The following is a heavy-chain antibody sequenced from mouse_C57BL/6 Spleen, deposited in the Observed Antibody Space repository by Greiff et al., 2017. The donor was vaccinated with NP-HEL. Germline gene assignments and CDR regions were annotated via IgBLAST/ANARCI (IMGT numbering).Heavy chain of an antibody. CDR3: ARRYSNSYAMDY. J-gene: IGHJ4*01. CDR1: GSSITSGYY. CDR2: ISYDGSN. D-gene: IGHD2-5*01. Sequence: VQLKESGPGLVNPSQSLSLTCSVTGSSITSGYYWNWIRQFPGNKLEWMGYISYDGSNNYNPSLKNRISITRDTSKNQFFLKLNSVTTEDTATYYCARRYSNSYAMDYWGQGTSVTVSS. V-gene: IGHV3-6*01.